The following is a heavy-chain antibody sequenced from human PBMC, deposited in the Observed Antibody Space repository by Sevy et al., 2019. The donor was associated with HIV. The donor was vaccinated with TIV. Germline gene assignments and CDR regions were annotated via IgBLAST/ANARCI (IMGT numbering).Heavy chain of an antibody. V-gene: IGHV4-34*01. CDR1: GGSFSGYY. CDR3: ARHCTGSSCSHAFDI. CDR2: INHSGGT. J-gene: IGHJ3*02. Sequence: GSLRLSCAVYGGSFSGYYWSWIRQPPGKGLEWIGEINHSGGTNYNPSLKSRVAISVDTSKNHFSLKLNSVTAADTAVYYCARHCTGSSCSHAFDIWGQGTMVTVSS. D-gene: IGHD2-15*01.